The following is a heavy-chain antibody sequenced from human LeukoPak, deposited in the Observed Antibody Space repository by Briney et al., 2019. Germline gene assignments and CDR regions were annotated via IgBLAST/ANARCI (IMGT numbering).Heavy chain of an antibody. CDR3: AKGSGSYWAYYFDY. CDR1: GYTFTSYD. D-gene: IGHD3-10*01. Sequence: ASVKVSCKASGYTFTSYDINWVRQATGHGLEWMGWMNPNSGNTGYAQKFQGRVTMTRNTSISTAYMELSSLRSEDTAVYYCAKGSGSYWAYYFDYWGQGTLVTVSS. J-gene: IGHJ4*02. CDR2: MNPNSGNT. V-gene: IGHV1-8*01.